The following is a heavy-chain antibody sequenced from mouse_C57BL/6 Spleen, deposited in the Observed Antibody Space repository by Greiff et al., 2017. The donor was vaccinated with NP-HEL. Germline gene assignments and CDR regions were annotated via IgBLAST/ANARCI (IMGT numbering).Heavy chain of an antibody. CDR3: ARRIYDGYYAMDY. CDR2: IDPSDSYT. CDR1: GYTFTSYW. J-gene: IGHJ4*01. Sequence: VQLQQPGAELVMPGASVKLSCKASGYTFTSYWMNWVKQRPGQGLEWIGEIDPSDSYTNYNQKFKGKSTLTVDKSSSTAYMQLSSLTSEDSAVYYCARRIYDGYYAMDYWGQGTSVTVSS. V-gene: IGHV1-69*01. D-gene: IGHD2-3*01.